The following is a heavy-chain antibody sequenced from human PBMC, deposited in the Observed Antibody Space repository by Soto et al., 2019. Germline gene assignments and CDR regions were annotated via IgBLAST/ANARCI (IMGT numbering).Heavy chain of an antibody. D-gene: IGHD2-15*01. V-gene: IGHV4-59*01. CDR3: AAGYCSGGSCYSSYYYGMDV. J-gene: IGHJ6*02. CDR1: GGSISSYY. Sequence: QVQLQESGPGLVKPSETLSLTCTVSGGSISSYYWSWIRQPPGKGLEWIGYIYYSGSTNYNPSLRSRVTFSVDTSKNQFSLKLSSVTAADTAVYYCAAGYCSGGSCYSSYYYGMDVWGQGTTVTVSS. CDR2: IYYSGST.